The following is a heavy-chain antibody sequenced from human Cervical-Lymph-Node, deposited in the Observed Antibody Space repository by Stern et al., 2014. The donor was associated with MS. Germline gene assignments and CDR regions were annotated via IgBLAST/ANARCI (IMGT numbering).Heavy chain of an antibody. V-gene: IGHV3-21*02. D-gene: IGHD3-3*01. Sequence: EVQLVESGGGLAKPGGSLRLSCAASGFTFSSYSMNWVRQAPGKGLEWVSSIISSSSYIYYADSVKGRFTISRDNAKNSLYLQMNSLRAEDTAVYYCARDIALIFGVFIPEMHYGMDVWGQGTTVTVSS. CDR2: IISSSSYI. CDR1: GFTFSSYS. CDR3: ARDIALIFGVFIPEMHYGMDV. J-gene: IGHJ6*02.